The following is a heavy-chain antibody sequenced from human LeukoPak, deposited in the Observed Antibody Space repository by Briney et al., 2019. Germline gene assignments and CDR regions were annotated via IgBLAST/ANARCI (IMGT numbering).Heavy chain of an antibody. CDR3: ARQLGYCSDGTCYFDY. J-gene: IGHJ4*02. V-gene: IGHV3-23*01. CDR1: GFTFNNYA. D-gene: IGHD2-15*01. Sequence: PGGSLRLSCAASGFTFNNYAMNWVRQAPGKGLEWVSAVSTSGANTYYADSVKGRFTVSRDNSKNTQYLQMNGLRAEDTALYYCARQLGYCSDGTCYFDYWGQGTLVTVSS. CDR2: VSTSGANT.